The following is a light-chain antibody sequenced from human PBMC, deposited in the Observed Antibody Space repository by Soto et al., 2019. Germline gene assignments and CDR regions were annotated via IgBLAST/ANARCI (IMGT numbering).Light chain of an antibody. Sequence: EIVLTQSPGTLSLSPGERVTLSCRASQTVSSSYFGWFQQRPGQAPRLLIYDTFYRATGIPDRFSASGSGTDFTLTIIRLEPEDFAVYYCHQYSGPPYTVGQGTKLEI. CDR3: HQYSGPPYT. V-gene: IGKV3-20*01. J-gene: IGKJ2*01. CDR1: QTVSSSY. CDR2: DTF.